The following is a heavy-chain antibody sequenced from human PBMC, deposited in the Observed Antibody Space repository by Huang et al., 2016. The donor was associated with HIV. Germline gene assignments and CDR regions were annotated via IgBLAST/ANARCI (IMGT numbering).Heavy chain of an antibody. Sequence: QVQLLQSGAEVKKPGSSVKVSCKASGGPFRSYSIAWVRQAPVQGLEWMVSLMPVLDSPNYAQKLQGRVRVTADESTSTVYMELRDLRPDDTAVYFCARGSLEYSVSSSLDYWGQGTHVTVSS. J-gene: IGHJ4*02. CDR3: ARGSLEYSVSSSLDY. CDR1: GGPFRSYS. V-gene: IGHV1-69*13. CDR2: LMPVLDSP. D-gene: IGHD4-4*01.